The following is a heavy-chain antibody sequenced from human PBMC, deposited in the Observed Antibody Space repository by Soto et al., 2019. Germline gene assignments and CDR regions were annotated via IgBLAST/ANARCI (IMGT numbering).Heavy chain of an antibody. D-gene: IGHD4-4*01. Sequence: TSETLSLTCTVSGGSISSYYWSWIRQPPGKGLEWIGYIYYSGSTNYNPSLKSRVTISVDTSKNQFSLKLSSVTAADTAVYYCARSSNYAFEAAFDIWGQGTMVTVSS. J-gene: IGHJ3*02. CDR3: ARSSNYAFEAAFDI. CDR2: IYYSGST. CDR1: GGSISSYY. V-gene: IGHV4-59*08.